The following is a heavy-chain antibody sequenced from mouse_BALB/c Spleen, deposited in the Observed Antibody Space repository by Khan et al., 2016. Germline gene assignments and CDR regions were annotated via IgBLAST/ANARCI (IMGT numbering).Heavy chain of an antibody. V-gene: IGHV3-2*02. CDR1: GYSITSDYA. CDR3: ARDYYGSSFFDY. J-gene: IGHJ2*01. Sequence: EVQLQESGPGLVKPSQSLSLTCTVTGYSITSDYAWNWIRQFPGNKLEWMGYINYSGSTSYNPSLKSRISITRDTPKNQFFLQLNSVTTEDTATYYCARDYYGSSFFDYWGQGTTLTVSS. CDR2: INYSGST. D-gene: IGHD1-1*01.